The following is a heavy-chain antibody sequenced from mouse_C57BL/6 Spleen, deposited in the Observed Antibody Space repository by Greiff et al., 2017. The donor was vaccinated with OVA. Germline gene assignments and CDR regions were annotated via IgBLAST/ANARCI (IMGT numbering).Heavy chain of an antibody. CDR3: ARTPHYYGSSYYAMDY. CDR1: GYTFTSYG. V-gene: IGHV1-81*01. Sequence: QVQLKQSGAELARPGASVKLSCKASGYTFTSYGISWVKQRTGQGLEWIGEIYPRSGNTYYNEKFKGKATLTADKSSSTAYMELRSLTSEDSAVYFCARTPHYYGSSYYAMDYWGQGTSVTVSS. D-gene: IGHD1-1*01. CDR2: IYPRSGNT. J-gene: IGHJ4*01.